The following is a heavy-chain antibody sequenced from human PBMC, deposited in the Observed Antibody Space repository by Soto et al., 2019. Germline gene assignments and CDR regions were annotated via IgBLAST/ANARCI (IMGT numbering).Heavy chain of an antibody. D-gene: IGHD3-3*01. V-gene: IGHV4-34*01. CDR1: GGSFSGYY. CDR2: INHSGST. J-gene: IGHJ6*03. CDR3: ASTDFWSGYYKPYRGYMDA. Sequence: SETLSVTCAVYGGSFSGYYWSWIRQPPGKGLEWIGEINHSGSTNYNPSLKSRVTISVDTSKNQFSLKLSSVTAADTAVYYCASTDFWSGYYKPYRGYMDAWGKGTTVTVSS.